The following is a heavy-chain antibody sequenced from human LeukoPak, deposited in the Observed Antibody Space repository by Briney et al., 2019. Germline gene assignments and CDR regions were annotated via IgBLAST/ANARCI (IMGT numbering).Heavy chain of an antibody. CDR3: ARGIAARYQGGAYY. V-gene: IGHV3-7*04. CDR1: GFTFSSYW. Sequence: GGSLRLSCAASGFTFSSYWMSWVRQAPGKGLEWVANIKQDGSEKYYVDSVKGRFTISRDNAKNSLYLQMNSLRAEDTAVYYCARGIAARYQGGAYYWGQGTLVTVTS. CDR2: IKQDGSEK. J-gene: IGHJ4*02. D-gene: IGHD6-6*01.